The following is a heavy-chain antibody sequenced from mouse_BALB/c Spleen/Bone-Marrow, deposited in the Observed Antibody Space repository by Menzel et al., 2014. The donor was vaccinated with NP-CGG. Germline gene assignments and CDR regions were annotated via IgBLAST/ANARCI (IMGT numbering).Heavy chain of an antibody. Sequence: EVKLVESGAELVKPGASVKLSCTASGFNIKDTYMHWVKQRPEQGLEWIGRIDPANGNTKYDPKFQGKATITADTSSNTAYLQLSSLTSEDTVVYYCARWEYYAMDYWGQGTSVTVSS. J-gene: IGHJ4*01. CDR2: IDPANGNT. V-gene: IGHV14-3*02. CDR3: ARWEYYAMDY. D-gene: IGHD4-1*01. CDR1: GFNIKDTY.